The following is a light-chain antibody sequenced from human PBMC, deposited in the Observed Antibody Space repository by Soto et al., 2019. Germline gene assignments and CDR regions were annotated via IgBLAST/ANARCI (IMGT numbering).Light chain of an antibody. CDR1: SSDVGGYNY. CDR3: ISYAVTTHVA. Sequence: QSALTQPPSASRSPGQSVTISCTGTSSDVGGYNYVSWYQQHPGKAPKLMIYEVSKRPSGVPDRFSGSKSGNTASLTVSGLHADDEADYYCISYAVTTHVAIGGGTKLTVL. V-gene: IGLV2-8*01. J-gene: IGLJ2*01. CDR2: EVS.